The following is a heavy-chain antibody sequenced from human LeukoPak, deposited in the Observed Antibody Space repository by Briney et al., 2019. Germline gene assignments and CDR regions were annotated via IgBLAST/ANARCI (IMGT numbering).Heavy chain of an antibody. J-gene: IGHJ5*02. Sequence: GASVKVSCKASGYTFTGYYMHWVRQAPGQGLEWMGRINPNSGGTNYAQKFQGRFIMTRDTSISTAYMELSRLRFDDTAVYYCARDEYSTSSGGSWGQGTLVTVSS. CDR1: GYTFTGYY. D-gene: IGHD6-6*01. V-gene: IGHV1-2*06. CDR3: ARDEYSTSSGGS. CDR2: INPNSGGT.